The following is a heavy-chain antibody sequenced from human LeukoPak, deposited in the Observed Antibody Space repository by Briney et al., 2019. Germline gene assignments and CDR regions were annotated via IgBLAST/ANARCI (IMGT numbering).Heavy chain of an antibody. Sequence: SVKVSCKASGGTFSSYAISWVRQAPGQGLEWMGGIIPIFGTANYAQKFQDRVTITTDESTSTAYMELSSLRSEDTAVYYCASATYYYDSSGYYYMDYWGQGTLVTVSS. CDR3: ASATYYYDSSGYYYMDY. J-gene: IGHJ4*02. CDR2: IIPIFGTA. V-gene: IGHV1-69*05. D-gene: IGHD3-22*01. CDR1: GGTFSSYA.